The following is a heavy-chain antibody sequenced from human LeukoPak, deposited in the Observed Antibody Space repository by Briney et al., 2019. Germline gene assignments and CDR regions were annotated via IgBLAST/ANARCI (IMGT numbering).Heavy chain of an antibody. CDR3: ARRYGSGSSGTFDY. CDR2: IYYSGST. V-gene: IGHV4-59*01. Sequence: PSETLSLTCTVSGGSISSYYWSWIRQPPGKGLEWIAYIYYSGSTNYNPSLKSRVTISVDTSKNQFSLKLSPVTAADTAVYYCARRYGSGSSGTFDYWGQGTLVTVSS. CDR1: GGSISSYY. J-gene: IGHJ4*02. D-gene: IGHD3-10*01.